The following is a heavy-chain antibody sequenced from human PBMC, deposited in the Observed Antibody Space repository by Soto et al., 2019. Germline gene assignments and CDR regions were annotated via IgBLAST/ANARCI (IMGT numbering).Heavy chain of an antibody. V-gene: IGHV4-34*01. Sequence: QVQLQQWGAGLLKPSETLSLTCAVYGGFVSSGSYYWSWIRQPPGKGLEWIGEMSHSGGTHFKPSLKRRVTISVDTSKNQFSLKMSSVTAADTALYYCARVERGTVTTVVDAFDIWGPGTMVTVSS. CDR1: GGFVSSGSYY. J-gene: IGHJ3*02. CDR3: ARVERGTVTTVVDAFDI. CDR2: MSHSGGT. D-gene: IGHD1-1*01.